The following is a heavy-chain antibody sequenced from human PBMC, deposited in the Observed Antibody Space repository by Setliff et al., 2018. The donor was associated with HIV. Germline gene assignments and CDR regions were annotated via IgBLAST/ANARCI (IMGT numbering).Heavy chain of an antibody. Sequence: GGSLRLSCVVSGFSFSDFAMSWVRQAPGKGLEWVSSISGSGGSKYYADSVKGRFTISRDNFKDTLYLHMESLRAEDTAVYYCTRGQRLTIFGVVSSSWSFDYWGQGTLVTVSS. J-gene: IGHJ4*02. CDR2: ISGSGGSK. V-gene: IGHV3-23*01. CDR1: GFSFSDFA. D-gene: IGHD3-3*01. CDR3: TRGQRLTIFGVVSSSWSFDY.